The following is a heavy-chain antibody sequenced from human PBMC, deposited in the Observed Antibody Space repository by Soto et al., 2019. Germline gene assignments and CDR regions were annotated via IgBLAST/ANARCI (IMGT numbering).Heavy chain of an antibody. V-gene: IGHV1-69*01. CDR1: GGTFSSYA. D-gene: IGHD4-17*01. J-gene: IGHJ3*02. CDR2: IIPIFGTA. CDR3: EKDRSYNYDDKGDAFDI. Sequence: QVQLVQSGAEVKKPGSSVKVSCKASGGTFSSYAISWVRQAPGQGLEWMGGIIPIFGTANYAQKFQGRVTITRDESTSTANMELGSLRSEDTTVYYCEKDRSYNYDDKGDAFDIRGQGTKVTDSS.